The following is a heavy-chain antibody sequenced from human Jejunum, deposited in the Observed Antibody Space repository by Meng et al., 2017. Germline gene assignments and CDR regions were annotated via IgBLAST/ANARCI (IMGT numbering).Heavy chain of an antibody. CDR2: ISGYNGNT. D-gene: IGHD6-19*01. J-gene: IGHJ6*02. Sequence: QVQLVQSGAEVKNPGASVKVSCKASGYTFINYGITWVRQAPGQGLEWMGWISGYNGNTNYAQKFQGRVTMTTDTSTTTAYMELRSLRSDDTAVYYCARKTVAGTYYFHGMDVWGQGTRVTVSS. CDR3: ARKTVAGTYYFHGMDV. V-gene: IGHV1-18*01. CDR1: GYTFINYG.